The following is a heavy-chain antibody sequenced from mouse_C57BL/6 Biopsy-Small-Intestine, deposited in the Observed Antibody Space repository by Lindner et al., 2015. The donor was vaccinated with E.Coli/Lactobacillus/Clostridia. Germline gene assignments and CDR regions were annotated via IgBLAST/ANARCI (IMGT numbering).Heavy chain of an antibody. Sequence: VQLQESGPELVKPGASVKISCKASGYAFSSSWMNWVKQRPGKGLEWIGRIYPGDGDSNYNGKFKGKATLTADKSSSTAYMQLSSLTSEDSAVYFCGRGTRLDYWGQGTTLTVSS. CDR2: IYPGDGDS. J-gene: IGHJ2*01. CDR1: GYAFSSSW. CDR3: GRGTRLDY. V-gene: IGHV1-82*01. D-gene: IGHD3-3*01.